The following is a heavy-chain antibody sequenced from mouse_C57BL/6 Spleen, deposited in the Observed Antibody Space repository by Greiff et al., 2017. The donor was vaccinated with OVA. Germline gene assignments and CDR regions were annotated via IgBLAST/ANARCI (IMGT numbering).Heavy chain of an antibody. Sequence: EVHLVESGGGLVKPGGSLKLSCAASGFTFSDYGMHWVRQAPEKGLEWVAYISSGSSTIYYADTVKGRFTISRDNAKNTLFLQMTSLRSEDTAMYYCARSIITTVVAAWFAYWGQGTLVTVSA. V-gene: IGHV5-17*01. CDR1: GFTFSDYG. CDR2: ISSGSSTI. CDR3: ARSIITTVVAAWFAY. D-gene: IGHD1-1*01. J-gene: IGHJ3*01.